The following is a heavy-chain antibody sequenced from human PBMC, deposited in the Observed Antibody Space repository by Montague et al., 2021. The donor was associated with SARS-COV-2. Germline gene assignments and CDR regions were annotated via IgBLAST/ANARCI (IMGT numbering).Heavy chain of an antibody. D-gene: IGHD3-22*01. CDR3: ARDVPYDTLGP. CDR2: THQWGGT. J-gene: IGHJ5*02. Sequence: SETLSLTCAVSGGSITSENWWSWVRQPPGKGLEWIAETHQWGGTNYNPSLRSRVTILLDNSKNQFSLKLKSVTAADTAVYYCARDVPYDTLGPWGQGTLVTVSS. CDR1: GGSITSENW. V-gene: IGHV4-4*02.